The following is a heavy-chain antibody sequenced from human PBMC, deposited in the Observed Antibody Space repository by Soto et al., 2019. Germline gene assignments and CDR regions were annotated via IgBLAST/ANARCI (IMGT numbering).Heavy chain of an antibody. CDR3: ARERAGRGYYYYAMDV. V-gene: IGHV4-59*01. Sequence: SETLSLTCTVSGGSISSYYWSWIRQPPGKGLEWIGYIYYSGSTNYNPSLKSRVTISVDTSKNQFSLKLSSVTAADTAVYYCARERAGRGYYYYAMDVWGQGTTVTVSS. CDR2: IYYSGST. J-gene: IGHJ6*02. CDR1: GGSISSYY. D-gene: IGHD3-10*01.